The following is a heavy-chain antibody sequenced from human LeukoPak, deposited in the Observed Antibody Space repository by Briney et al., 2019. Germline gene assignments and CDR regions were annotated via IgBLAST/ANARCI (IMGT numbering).Heavy chain of an antibody. J-gene: IGHJ4*02. D-gene: IGHD5-12*01. V-gene: IGHV3-23*01. CDR1: GFTFSSYA. CDR3: AKAPQGKSGYALPAN. CDR2: ISGSGGST. Sequence: GGSLRLSCAASGFTFSSYAMSWVRQAPGKGLEWVSAISGSGGSTYYADSVKGRFTISRDNSKNTLYLQMNSLRVEDTAIYYCAKAPQGKSGYALPANWGQGTLVTVSS.